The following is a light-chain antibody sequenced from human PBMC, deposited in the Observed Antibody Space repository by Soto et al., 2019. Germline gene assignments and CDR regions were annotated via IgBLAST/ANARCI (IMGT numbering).Light chain of an antibody. J-gene: IGKJ1*01. V-gene: IGKV3-15*01. Sequence: EIVMTQSPATLSVSPGEKATLPFRASQSVSSNLAWYQQKPGQAPRLLIYGASSRATGIPARFSGSGSGTEFTLTISSLQSEDFAVYYCQQYNNWWTFGQGAKVDNK. CDR2: GAS. CDR3: QQYNNWWT. CDR1: QSVSSN.